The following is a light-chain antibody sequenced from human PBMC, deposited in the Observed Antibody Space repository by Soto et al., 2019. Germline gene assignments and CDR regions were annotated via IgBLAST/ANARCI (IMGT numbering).Light chain of an antibody. CDR3: QQFNSYPPT. Sequence: AIQLTQSPSSLSASVGDRVTITCRASQGISSALAWYQQKPGKAPKLLIYDASSLESGVPSRFSGSGSGTDFTLTISSLLPEDFATYYCQQFNSYPPTFVQGTRLEIK. V-gene: IGKV1-13*02. J-gene: IGKJ5*01. CDR1: QGISSA. CDR2: DAS.